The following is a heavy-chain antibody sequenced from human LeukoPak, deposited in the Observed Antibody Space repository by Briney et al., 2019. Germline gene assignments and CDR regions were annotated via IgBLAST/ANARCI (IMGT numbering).Heavy chain of an antibody. J-gene: IGHJ4*02. V-gene: IGHV1-69*13. CDR3: ASSGQLMSPTLQDY. D-gene: IGHD3/OR15-3a*01. Sequence: ASVKVSCKASGGTFSSYAISWVRQAPGQGLEWMGGIIPIFGTANYAQKFQGRVTITADESTSTAYMELSSLRSEDTAVYYCASSGQLMSPTLQDYWGQGTLVTVSS. CDR2: IIPIFGTA. CDR1: GGTFSSYA.